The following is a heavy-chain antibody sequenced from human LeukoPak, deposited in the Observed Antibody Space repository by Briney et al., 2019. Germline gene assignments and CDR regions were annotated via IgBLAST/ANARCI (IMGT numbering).Heavy chain of an antibody. Sequence: PGGSLRLSCAASGFTVSSSYMSWVRQAPGKGLEWVSVIYSGGGTFYADSVKGRFTISRDNSKNTLYLQMNSLRPEDTAVYYCARAGDGSGSYFYYYGMDVWGQGITVTVSS. CDR1: GFTVSSSY. CDR2: IYSGGGT. CDR3: ARAGDGSGSYFYYYGMDV. V-gene: IGHV3-53*05. J-gene: IGHJ6*02. D-gene: IGHD3-10*01.